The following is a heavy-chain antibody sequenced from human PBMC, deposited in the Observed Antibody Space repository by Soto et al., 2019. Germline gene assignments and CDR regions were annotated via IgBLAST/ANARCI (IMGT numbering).Heavy chain of an antibody. V-gene: IGHV1-69*01. Sequence: QVQLVQSGADVKKPGSSVKVSCKTSGGSFGSSAISWVRQAPAQGLEWMGEIIPVFDKANYAQNFQGRLTITADELTGTVFMELSSLRSEAPAVYFCARLRRDWGDAFELWGLGTFVTVSS. CDR2: IIPVFDKA. CDR1: GGSFGSSA. CDR3: ARLRRDWGDAFEL. D-gene: IGHD3-16*01. J-gene: IGHJ3*01.